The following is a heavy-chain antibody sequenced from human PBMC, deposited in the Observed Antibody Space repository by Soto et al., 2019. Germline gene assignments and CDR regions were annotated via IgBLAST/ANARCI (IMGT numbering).Heavy chain of an antibody. V-gene: IGHV3-33*01. Sequence: GGSLRLSCAASGFTFSSYGMHWVRQAPGKGLEWVAVIWYDGSNKYYADSVKGRFTISRDNSKNTLYLQMNSLRAEDTAVYYCARIGGAYGSRRNGMDVWGQGTTVTVSS. J-gene: IGHJ6*02. D-gene: IGHD3-10*01. CDR3: ARIGGAYGSRRNGMDV. CDR1: GFTFSSYG. CDR2: IWYDGSNK.